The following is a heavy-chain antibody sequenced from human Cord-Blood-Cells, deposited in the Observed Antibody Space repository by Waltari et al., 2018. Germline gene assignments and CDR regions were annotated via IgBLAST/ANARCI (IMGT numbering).Heavy chain of an antibody. CDR1: GGSLKGYS. CDR2: INHSVST. V-gene: IGHV4-34*01. CDR3: ARILYSSSSYYYYYMDV. Sequence: QVQLQQWGAGLLKPSETLSLTCAVYGGSLKGYSWGCNRPPPGEGLEWIGAINHSVSTNHNPALKSRVTISVDTSKNQFSLKLSSVTAADTAVYYCARILYSSSSYYYYYMDVWGKGTTVTVSS. J-gene: IGHJ6*03. D-gene: IGHD6-6*01.